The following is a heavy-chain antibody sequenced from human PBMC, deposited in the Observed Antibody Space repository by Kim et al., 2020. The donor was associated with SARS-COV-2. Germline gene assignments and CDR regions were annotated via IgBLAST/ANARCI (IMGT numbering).Heavy chain of an antibody. CDR3: AREMTGSGSYTSCFDY. CDR1: GYAFTSYS. D-gene: IGHD1-26*01. Sequence: ASVKVSCKASGYAFTSYSITWVRQAPGQGLEWMGWISPYNDNTNYAQNLQGRVTLTADTSTSTVSMELRSLRSDDTAVYYCAREMTGSGSYTSCFDYWGQ. V-gene: IGHV1-18*04. CDR2: ISPYNDNT. J-gene: IGHJ4*02.